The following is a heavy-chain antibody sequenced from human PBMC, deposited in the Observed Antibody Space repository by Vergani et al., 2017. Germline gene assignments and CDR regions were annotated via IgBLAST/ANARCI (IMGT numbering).Heavy chain of an antibody. V-gene: IGHV1-69*01. J-gene: IGHJ4*02. CDR3: ARASKWELPTILYDY. D-gene: IGHD1-26*01. Sequence: QVQLVQSGAEVKKPGSSVKVSCKASGGTFSSSAISWVRQAPGQGLEWREGIIPIFGTATSAQKFQGRVTITADESTCTAYMELSSLRSEATAVYYCARASKWELPTILYDYWGQGTLVTVSS. CDR2: IIPIFGTA. CDR1: GGTFSSSA.